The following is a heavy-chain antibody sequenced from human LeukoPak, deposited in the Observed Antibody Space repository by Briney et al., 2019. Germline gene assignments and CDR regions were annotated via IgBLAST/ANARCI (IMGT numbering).Heavy chain of an antibody. Sequence: GGSLRLSCAASGFTFSSYAMTWVRQAPGKGLEWVSDISGNGDITYYADSVKGRFTISRDNSKNTLYLQMNSLRAEDTAVYYCAKEGYDSSGYYFYYFDYWGQGTLVTVSS. CDR1: GFTFSSYA. CDR2: ISGNGDIT. J-gene: IGHJ4*02. V-gene: IGHV3-23*01. D-gene: IGHD3-22*01. CDR3: AKEGYDSSGYYFYYFDY.